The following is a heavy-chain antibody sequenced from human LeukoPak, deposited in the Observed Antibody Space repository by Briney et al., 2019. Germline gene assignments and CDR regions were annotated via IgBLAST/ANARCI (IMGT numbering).Heavy chain of an antibody. Sequence: ASVKVSCKASGYTFTGYYMHWVRQAPGQGLEWMGWINPNSGGTNYAQKFQGRVTMTRDTSISTAYMELSRLRSDDMAVYYCATSSEGGHSYGSDIDYWGQGTLVTVSS. D-gene: IGHD5-18*01. CDR3: ATSSEGGHSYGSDIDY. CDR1: GYTFTGYY. J-gene: IGHJ4*02. V-gene: IGHV1-2*02. CDR2: INPNSGGT.